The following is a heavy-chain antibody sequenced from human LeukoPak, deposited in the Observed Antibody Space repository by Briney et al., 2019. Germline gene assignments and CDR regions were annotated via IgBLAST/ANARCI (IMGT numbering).Heavy chain of an antibody. CDR2: INHSAST. D-gene: IGHD6-19*01. Sequence: SETLSLTCAVHGGSFSGYYWTWIRQPPGKGLEWIGEINHSASTHYNPSLKSRVTISLDTSKNQFSLKLSSVTAADTAVYYCERGVGYSSGWYYFDYWGQGTLVTVSS. CDR3: ERGVGYSSGWYYFDY. V-gene: IGHV4-34*01. CDR1: GGSFSGYY. J-gene: IGHJ4*02.